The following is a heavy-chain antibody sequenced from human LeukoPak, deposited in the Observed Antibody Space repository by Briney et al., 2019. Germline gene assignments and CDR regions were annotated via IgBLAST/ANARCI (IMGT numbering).Heavy chain of an antibody. CDR2: IRYDGSNK. CDR3: AKDLIKVAYPVVRGA. D-gene: IGHD3-10*01. Sequence: GGSLRLSCAASGFTFSSYGMHWVRQAPGKGLEWVAFIRYDGSNKYYADSVKGRFTISRDNSKNTLYLQMNSLRAEDTAVYYCAKDLIKVAYPVVRGAWGQGTLVTVSS. V-gene: IGHV3-30*02. CDR1: GFTFSSYG. J-gene: IGHJ5*02.